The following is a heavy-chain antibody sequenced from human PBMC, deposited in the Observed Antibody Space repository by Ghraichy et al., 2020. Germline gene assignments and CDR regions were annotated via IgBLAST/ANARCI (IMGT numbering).Heavy chain of an antibody. Sequence: LSLTCAASGFTFSSYSMNWVRQAPGKGLEWVSSISSSSSYIYYADSVKGRFTISRDNAKNSLYLQMNSLRAEDTAVYYCARDLITGTTKFDYWGQGTLVTVSS. CDR3: ARDLITGTTKFDY. CDR2: ISSSSSYI. CDR1: GFTFSSYS. D-gene: IGHD1-7*01. J-gene: IGHJ4*02. V-gene: IGHV3-21*01.